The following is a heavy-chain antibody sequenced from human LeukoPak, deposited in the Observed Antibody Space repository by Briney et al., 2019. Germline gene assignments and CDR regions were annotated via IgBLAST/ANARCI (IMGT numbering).Heavy chain of an antibody. V-gene: IGHV4-39*07. CDR1: GPSISSTIYY. CDR2: MHSSGST. CDR3: ARLTTVTTPGV. J-gene: IGHJ4*02. Sequence: SETLSLTCTVSGPSISSTIYYWGWIRQPPGKGLEWIGSMHSSGSTYYNPSLKSRVTISIDMSKNQFSLKLSSVTAADTAVYYCARLTTVTTPGVWGQGTLVTVSS. D-gene: IGHD4-17*01.